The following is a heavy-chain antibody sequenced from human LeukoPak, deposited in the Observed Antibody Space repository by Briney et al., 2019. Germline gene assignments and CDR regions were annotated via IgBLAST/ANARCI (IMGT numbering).Heavy chain of an antibody. CDR3: ARAGGWSPYNWFDP. CDR1: GGSISSSSDY. D-gene: IGHD6-19*01. Sequence: SETLSLTCTVSGGSISSSSDYWDWIRQPPGKGLEWIGSIYYSGSTYYNPSLKSRVTISVDTSKNQFSLKLSSATAADTAVYYCARAGGWSPYNWFDPWGQGTLVTVSS. V-gene: IGHV4-39*07. J-gene: IGHJ5*02. CDR2: IYYSGST.